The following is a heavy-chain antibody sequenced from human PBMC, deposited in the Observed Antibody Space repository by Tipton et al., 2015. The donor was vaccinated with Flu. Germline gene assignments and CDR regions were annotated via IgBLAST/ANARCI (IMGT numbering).Heavy chain of an antibody. CDR1: GFTFRDYS. J-gene: IGHJ4*03. D-gene: IGHD2-8*01. CDR3: ARVGPGGVYDY. CDR2: ISGDGGGK. Sequence: SLRLSCAASGFTFRDYSMHWVRQAPGKGLEYVSAISGDGGGKYYVDSVKDRFTISRDNSKNTLYLQMGSLRPEDMAVYYCARVGPGGVYDYWGQGTTVTVSS. V-gene: IGHV3-64*02.